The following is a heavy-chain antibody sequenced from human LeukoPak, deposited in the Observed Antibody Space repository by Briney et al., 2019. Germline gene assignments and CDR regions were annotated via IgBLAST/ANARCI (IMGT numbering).Heavy chain of an antibody. CDR2: ISYDGSNK. Sequence: GGSLRLSCAASGFSFSSYGMHWVRQAPGKGLEWVAVISYDGSNKYYADSVKGRFTISRDNSKNTLYLQMNSLRAGDTAVYYCAKDPSYNWNYLTYWGQGTLVTVSS. CDR1: GFSFSSYG. V-gene: IGHV3-30*18. J-gene: IGHJ4*02. CDR3: AKDPSYNWNYLTY. D-gene: IGHD1-20*01.